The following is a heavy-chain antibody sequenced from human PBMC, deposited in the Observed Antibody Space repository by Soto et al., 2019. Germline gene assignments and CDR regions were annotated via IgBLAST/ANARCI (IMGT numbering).Heavy chain of an antibody. Sequence: EVQLLESGGGLVQPGGSLRLSCAASGFTFSSYAMSWVRQAPGKGLEWVSAISGSGGSTYYADSVKGRFTIPRANPKNTLYVHRNSRRAEDTAVYYCAKAIAGSSWYLKVYYYCYMDVWGKGSTVSVSS. CDR2: ISGSGGST. CDR1: GFTFSSYA. V-gene: IGHV3-23*01. D-gene: IGHD6-13*01. CDR3: AKAIAGSSWYLKVYYYCYMDV. J-gene: IGHJ6*03.